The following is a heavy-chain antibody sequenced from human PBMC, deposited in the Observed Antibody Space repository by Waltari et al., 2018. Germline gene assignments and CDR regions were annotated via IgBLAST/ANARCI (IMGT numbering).Heavy chain of an antibody. Sequence: EVQLVESGGGLVKPGGSLRLSCVGSGFTFRDAWMNWVRQAPGKGQEWVGRIKTRTGDGTRDYTAPVEGRFTISRDDSKNTLYLQMNSLKTEDTAVYYCTTDLRYCSGGSCFTRDYWGQGTLVTVSS. V-gene: IGHV3-15*01. CDR1: GFTFRDAW. D-gene: IGHD2-15*01. CDR2: IKTRTGDGTR. CDR3: TTDLRYCSGGSCFTRDY. J-gene: IGHJ4*02.